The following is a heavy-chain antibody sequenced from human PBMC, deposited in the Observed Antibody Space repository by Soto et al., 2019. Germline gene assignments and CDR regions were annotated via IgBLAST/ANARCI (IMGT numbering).Heavy chain of an antibody. D-gene: IGHD3-22*01. CDR2: FDPEDGET. J-gene: IGHJ4*02. CDR1: GYTLTELS. Sequence: ASVKVSCKVSGYTLTELSMHWVRQAPGKGLEWMGGFDPEDGETIYAQKFQGRVTMTEDTSTDTAYMELSSLRSEDTAVYFCATLRPANYYDSSGYYYFDYWGQGTLVTVSS. V-gene: IGHV1-24*01. CDR3: ATLRPANYYDSSGYYYFDY.